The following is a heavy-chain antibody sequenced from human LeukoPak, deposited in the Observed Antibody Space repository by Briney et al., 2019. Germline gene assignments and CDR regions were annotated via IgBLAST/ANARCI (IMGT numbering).Heavy chain of an antibody. CDR2: MSYSGTT. V-gene: IGHV4-38-2*02. J-gene: IGHJ4*02. D-gene: IGHD4-17*01. CDR1: GHSITSGYY. CDR3: ARMNPYADYDYLDY. Sequence: SETLSLTRTVPGHSITSGYYWGWIRQPPGKALEWIGSMSYSGTTNYNSSLKSRISISLDMTKNQLSLRLSSVTTADTAVYYCARMNPYADYDYLDYWGQGTLVTVSS.